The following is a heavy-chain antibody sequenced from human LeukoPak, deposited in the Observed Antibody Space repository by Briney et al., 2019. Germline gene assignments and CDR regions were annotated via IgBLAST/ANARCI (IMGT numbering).Heavy chain of an antibody. V-gene: IGHV1-24*01. D-gene: IGHD6-19*01. CDR2: FDPEDGET. CDR1: GYTLTELS. J-gene: IGHJ4*02. Sequence: ASVKVSCKVSGYTLTELSMHWVRQAPGKGLEWMGGFDPEDGETIYAQKFQGRVTMTEGTSTDTAYMELSGLRSEDTAVYYCATASQSSGWFFDYWGQGTLVTVSS. CDR3: ATASQSSGWFFDY.